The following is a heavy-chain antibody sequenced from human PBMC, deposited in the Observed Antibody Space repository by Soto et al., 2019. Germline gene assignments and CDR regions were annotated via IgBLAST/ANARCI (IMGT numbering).Heavy chain of an antibody. CDR1: GGSISSGGYY. CDR3: ARENGSGSYYNGAHWFDS. V-gene: IGHV4-31*03. Sequence: LTCTVSGGSISSGGYYWSWIRQHPGKGLEWIGYIYYSGSTYYNPSLKSRVTISVDTSKNQFSLKLSSVTAADTAVYYCARENGSGSYYNGAHWFDSWGQGTLVTVSS. D-gene: IGHD3-10*01. J-gene: IGHJ5*01. CDR2: IYYSGST.